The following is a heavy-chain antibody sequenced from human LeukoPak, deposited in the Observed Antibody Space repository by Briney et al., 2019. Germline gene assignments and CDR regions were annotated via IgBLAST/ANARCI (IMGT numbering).Heavy chain of an antibody. Sequence: GGPLRLACAASALTFSSYNMYWVRQAPVKGLEWVSCITSGSSYIYYADSVKGRFTISRDNAKNSLYLQMNSLRAEDTAVYYCARDPYSGSYGNYYYYFMDVWGKGTTVTISS. CDR2: ITSGSSYI. CDR3: ARDPYSGSYGNYYYYFMDV. V-gene: IGHV3-21*01. CDR1: ALTFSSYN. D-gene: IGHD1-26*01. J-gene: IGHJ6*03.